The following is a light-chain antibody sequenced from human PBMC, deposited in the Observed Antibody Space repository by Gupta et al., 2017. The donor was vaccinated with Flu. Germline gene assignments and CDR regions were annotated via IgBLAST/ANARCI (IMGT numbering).Light chain of an antibody. CDR2: GSS. V-gene: IGLV3-19*01. J-gene: IGLJ3*02. CDR3: SSSNSSTNGV. CDR1: RNTNNY. Sequence: VRTGGERDRNTNNYVYWYQQKPGQVPVLSMLGSSGRPSGVPDRVSGSDSGDTASLTITGAQAEDEAEDYCSSSNSSTNGVFGGGTKLTVL.